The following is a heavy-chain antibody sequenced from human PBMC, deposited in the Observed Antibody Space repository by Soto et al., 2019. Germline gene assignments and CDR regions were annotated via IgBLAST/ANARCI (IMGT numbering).Heavy chain of an antibody. CDR2: ISYSGSI. D-gene: IGHD4-17*01. CDR3: AGGSLLSYGDFSGGLDY. CDR1: GGSISSGSYC. Sequence: QVQLQESGPGLVHPSQTLSLTCAVSGGSISSGSYCWSWIRQLPGRGLEWIGFISYSGSIYYNPSLKSRVSISVDTSKKQFSLKLSSVTAADTAVYYCAGGSLLSYGDFSGGLDYWGQGTPVSVSS. V-gene: IGHV4-31*11. J-gene: IGHJ4*02.